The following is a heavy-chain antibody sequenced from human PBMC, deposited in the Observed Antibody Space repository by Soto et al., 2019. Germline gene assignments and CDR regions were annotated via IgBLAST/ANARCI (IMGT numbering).Heavy chain of an antibody. D-gene: IGHD1-26*01. J-gene: IGHJ6*02. CDR3: AKVWDTGMDV. CDR2: ISYDGSNK. V-gene: IGHV3-30*18. CDR1: GFTFSSYG. Sequence: QVQLVESGGGVVQPGRSLRLSCAASGFTFSSYGMHWVRQAPGKGLEWVAVISYDGSNKYYADSVKGRFTISRDNSKNRLYLQMNSLRAEETAVYYCAKVWDTGMDVWGQGTTVTVSS.